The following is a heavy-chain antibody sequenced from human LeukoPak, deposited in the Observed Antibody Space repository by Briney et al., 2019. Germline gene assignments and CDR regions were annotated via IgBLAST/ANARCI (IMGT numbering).Heavy chain of an antibody. Sequence: GGSLRLSCAASGFTFSSYGMHWVRQAPGKGLEWVAVIWYDGSNKYYADSVKGRFTISRDNSKNTLYLQMNSLRAEDTAVYYCASFGTRCSSTSCYRNDAFDIWGQGTMVTVSS. V-gene: IGHV3-33*01. CDR2: IWYDGSNK. CDR1: GFTFSSYG. J-gene: IGHJ3*02. D-gene: IGHD2-2*01. CDR3: ASFGTRCSSTSCYRNDAFDI.